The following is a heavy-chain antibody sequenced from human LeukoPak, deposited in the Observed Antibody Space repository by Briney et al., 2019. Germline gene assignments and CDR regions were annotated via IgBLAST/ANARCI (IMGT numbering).Heavy chain of an antibody. CDR3: ARDGYYDSSGYYSGAFDI. D-gene: IGHD3-22*01. V-gene: IGHV3-21*01. Sequence: GGPLRLSFAASGFPFSSYSMNWVRQAPGKGLEWVSSISSSSSYIYYSDSVKGRFTISRDNAKNSLYLQMNSLRAEDTAVYFCARDGYYDSSGYYSGAFDIWGQGTMVTVSS. J-gene: IGHJ3*02. CDR1: GFPFSSYS. CDR2: ISSSSSYI.